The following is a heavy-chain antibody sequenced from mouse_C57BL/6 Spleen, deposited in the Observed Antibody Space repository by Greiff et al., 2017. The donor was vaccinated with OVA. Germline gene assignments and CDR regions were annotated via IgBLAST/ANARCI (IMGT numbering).Heavy chain of an antibody. Sequence: QVQLKQSGPELVKPGASVKLSCKASGYTFTSYDINWVKQRPGQGLEWIGWIYPRDGSTKYNEKFKGKATLTVDTSSSTAYMELHSLTSEDSAVYFCARAGANWDETWFAYWGQGTLVTVSA. J-gene: IGHJ3*01. D-gene: IGHD4-1*01. CDR3: ARAGANWDETWFAY. V-gene: IGHV1-85*01. CDR1: GYTFTSYD. CDR2: IYPRDGST.